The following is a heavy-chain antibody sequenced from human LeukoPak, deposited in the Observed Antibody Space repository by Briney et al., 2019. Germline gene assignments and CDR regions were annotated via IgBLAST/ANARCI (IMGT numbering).Heavy chain of an antibody. CDR2: IYPGDSDT. D-gene: IGHD2-15*01. J-gene: IGHJ5*02. V-gene: IGHV5-51*01. CDR1: GYSFPSYW. CDR3: ARAVVVVAATGVGWFDP. Sequence: GESLKISCKGSGYSFPSYWIGWVRQMPGKGLEWMGIIYPGDSDTRYSPSFQGQVTISADKSISTAYLQWSSLKASDTAMYYCARAVVVVAATGVGWFDPWGQGTLVTVSS.